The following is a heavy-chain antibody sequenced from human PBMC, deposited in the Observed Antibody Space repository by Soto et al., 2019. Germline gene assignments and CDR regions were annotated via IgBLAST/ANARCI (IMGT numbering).Heavy chain of an antibody. D-gene: IGHD6-25*01. CDR2: INPNHGGP. J-gene: IGHJ4*02. CDR1: GYSFTGNS. CDR3: AMQRGGVVY. Sequence: QVHLVQSGAEVKKPGASVKVSCKASGYSFTGNSMHWVRQAPGQGLEWMGWINPNHGGPNYAQKCQGRVTMTRDTSISTAYMDLSRLRSDDTAVYYGAMQRGGVVYWGQGTLVTVSS. V-gene: IGHV1-2*02.